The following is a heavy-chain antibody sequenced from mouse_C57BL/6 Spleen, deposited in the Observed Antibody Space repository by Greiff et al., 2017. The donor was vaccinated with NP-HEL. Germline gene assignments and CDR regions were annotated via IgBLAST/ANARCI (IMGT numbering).Heavy chain of an antibody. CDR1: GYTFTSYW. J-gene: IGHJ4*01. D-gene: IGHD2-5*01. V-gene: IGHV1-50*01. Sequence: QVQLQQSGAELVKPGASVKLSCKASGYTFTSYWMQWVKQRPGQGLEWIGEIDPSDSYTNYNQKFKGKATLTVDTSSSTAYMQLSSLTSEDSAVYYCARREDDSNYLYAMDYWGQGTSVTVSA. CDR2: IDPSDSYT. CDR3: ARREDDSNYLYAMDY.